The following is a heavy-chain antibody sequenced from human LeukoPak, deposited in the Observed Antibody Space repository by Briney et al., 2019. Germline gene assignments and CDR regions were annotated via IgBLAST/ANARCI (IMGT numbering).Heavy chain of an antibody. CDR2: INHSEST. CDR3: ARQEIGNCSSSSCYSFDY. CDR1: GGSINGYY. V-gene: IGHV4-34*01. J-gene: IGHJ4*02. D-gene: IGHD2-2*02. Sequence: SETLSLTCAVYGGSINGYYWSWIRQPPGKGLEWIGEINHSESTNYNPSLKSRVSISVDTSKNQCSLKLLSSVTAADTAVYHCARQEIGNCSSSSCYSFDYWGQGTLVTVSS.